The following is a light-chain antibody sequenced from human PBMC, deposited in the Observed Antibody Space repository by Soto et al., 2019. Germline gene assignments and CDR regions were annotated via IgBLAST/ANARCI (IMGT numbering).Light chain of an antibody. CDR2: DAS. J-gene: IGKJ3*01. V-gene: IGKV1-33*01. Sequence: DIQIAQAPCSLAASVRDKSHITCQASQDISNYLNWYQQKPGKAPKLLIYDASNLETGVPSRFSGSGSGTDFTFTISSLQPEDIATYYCQQYDNLPFFGPGTKVDIK. CDR3: QQYDNLPF. CDR1: QDISNY.